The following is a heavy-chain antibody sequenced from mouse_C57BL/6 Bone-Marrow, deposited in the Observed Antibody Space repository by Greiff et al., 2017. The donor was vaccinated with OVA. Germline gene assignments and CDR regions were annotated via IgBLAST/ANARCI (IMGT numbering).Heavy chain of an antibody. D-gene: IGHD1-1*01. J-gene: IGHJ1*03. Sequence: LQQSGAELVRPGASVKMSCKASGYTFTSYNMHWVKQTPRQGLEWIGAIYPGNGDTSYNQKFKGKATLTVDKSSSPAYMQLSSLTSEDSAVYFCARSHYYGSPHWYFDVWGTGTTVTVSS. CDR1: GYTFTSYN. CDR3: ARSHYYGSPHWYFDV. V-gene: IGHV1-12*01. CDR2: IYPGNGDT.